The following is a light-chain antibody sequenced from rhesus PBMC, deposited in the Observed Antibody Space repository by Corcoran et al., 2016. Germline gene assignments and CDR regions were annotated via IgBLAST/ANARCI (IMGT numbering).Light chain of an antibody. CDR2: RAS. V-gene: IGKV1-22*01. CDR3: QQYIRGPLT. CDR1: QRVMNW. Sequence: DIQMTQSPSSLSASVGDTVTISCRASQRVMNWLAWYQQKPGKAPKLLIYRASQLPSGFPSRFSGVGSGTDFTLTISSLQSEDFATYFCQQYIRGPLTFGGGTKVDLK. J-gene: IGKJ4*01.